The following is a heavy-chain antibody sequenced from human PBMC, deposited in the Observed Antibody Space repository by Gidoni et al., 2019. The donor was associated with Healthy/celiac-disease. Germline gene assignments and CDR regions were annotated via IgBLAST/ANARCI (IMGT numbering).Heavy chain of an antibody. J-gene: IGHJ3*02. V-gene: IGHV1-46*03. CDR3: AGGLAYDAFDI. CDR1: GYTFTSYY. Sequence: QVQLVQSGAEVKKPGASVKVSCKASGYTFTSYYMPWVRLAPGQGLEWMGIINPSGGSTSYAQKFQGRVTMTRDTSTSTVYMELSSLRSEDTAVYYCAGGLAYDAFDIWGQGTMVTVSS. CDR2: INPSGGST. D-gene: IGHD2-21*01.